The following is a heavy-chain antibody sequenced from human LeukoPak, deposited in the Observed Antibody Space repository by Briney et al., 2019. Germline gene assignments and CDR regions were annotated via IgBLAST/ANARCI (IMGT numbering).Heavy chain of an antibody. V-gene: IGHV3-30*02. Sequence: GGSLRLSCAVSGFTVSGDYMSWVRQAPGKGLEWVAYIQYDGSNEQYADSVKGRFSISRDSSKNILYLQMNSLRAEDTAVYYCAKDRCSNGIGCYYYYMDVWGKGTTVTISS. CDR1: GFTVSGDY. CDR2: IQYDGSNE. D-gene: IGHD2-8*01. J-gene: IGHJ6*03. CDR3: AKDRCSNGIGCYYYYMDV.